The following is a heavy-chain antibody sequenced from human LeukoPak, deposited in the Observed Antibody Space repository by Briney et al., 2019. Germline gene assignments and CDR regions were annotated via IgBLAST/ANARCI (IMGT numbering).Heavy chain of an antibody. V-gene: IGHV4-30-4*01. CDR2: IYYSGST. CDR1: GGSISSGDYY. CDR3: ARYHYYSNWFDP. J-gene: IGHJ5*02. D-gene: IGHD4-11*01. Sequence: SQTLSLTCTVSGGSISSGDYYWRWIRQPPGTGLEWIGYIYYSGSTYYNPSLKSRATISVDTTKNQFSLKLSSVTAADTAVYYCARYHYYSNWFDPWGQGTLVTVSS.